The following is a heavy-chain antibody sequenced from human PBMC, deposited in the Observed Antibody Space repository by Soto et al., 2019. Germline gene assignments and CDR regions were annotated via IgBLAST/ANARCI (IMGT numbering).Heavy chain of an antibody. J-gene: IGHJ6*02. CDR1: GGSISSGDYY. Sequence: SETLSLTCTVSGGSISSGDYYWSWIRQPPGKGLEWIGYIYYSGSTYYSPSLKSRVSISVDTSKNQFSLKLSSVTAADTAVYYCARLKSMVRGVVYFYYGMDVWGQGTTVTVSS. D-gene: IGHD3-10*01. CDR2: IYYSGST. CDR3: ARLKSMVRGVVYFYYGMDV. V-gene: IGHV4-30-4*01.